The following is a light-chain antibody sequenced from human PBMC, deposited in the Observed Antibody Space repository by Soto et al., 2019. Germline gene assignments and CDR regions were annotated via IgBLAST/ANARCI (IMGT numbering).Light chain of an antibody. J-gene: IGLJ3*02. V-gene: IGLV4-60*02. CDR3: ATWYSNTHKV. CDR2: LDRSGSY. Sequence: QSVLTQSSSASASLGSSVKLTCILSSGHSTYIIAWHQQQPGKAPRFLMTLDRSGSYNRGIGVPDRFSGSISGADRYLTISSLQFEDEGEYYCATWYSNTHKVFGGGTKHNVL. CDR1: SGHSTYI.